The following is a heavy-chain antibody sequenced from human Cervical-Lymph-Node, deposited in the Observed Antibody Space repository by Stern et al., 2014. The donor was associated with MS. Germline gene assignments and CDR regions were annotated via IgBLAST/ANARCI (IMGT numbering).Heavy chain of an antibody. V-gene: IGHV3-30*18. CDR1: GFSFSSHV. CDR3: AKEGAVLVKSYGLDV. Sequence: QVQLVQSGGGVVQPGKSLRLPCAAAGFSFSSHVMYWVRQAPGKGLEWVAVISYDGTNEYYADPVKGRFAISRDNSKNTLFRQMNSLRAEDTAVYYCAKEGAVLVKSYGLDVWGQGTTVTVS. J-gene: IGHJ6*02. D-gene: IGHD2-21*01. CDR2: ISYDGTNE.